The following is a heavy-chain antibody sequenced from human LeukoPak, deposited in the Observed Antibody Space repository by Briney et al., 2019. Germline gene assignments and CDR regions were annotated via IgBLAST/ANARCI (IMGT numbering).Heavy chain of an antibody. CDR2: ISWNSGSI. CDR3: AKDWVGATTGGALYFDY. Sequence: PGRSLSLSCAASAFTFDDYAVHWVRQAAGKGLEWVSGISWNSGSIGYADSVKGRFTISRDNSKNTLYLQMNSLRAEDTAVYYCAKDWVGATTGGALYFDYWGQGTLVTVSS. D-gene: IGHD1-26*01. J-gene: IGHJ4*02. V-gene: IGHV3-9*01. CDR1: AFTFDDYA.